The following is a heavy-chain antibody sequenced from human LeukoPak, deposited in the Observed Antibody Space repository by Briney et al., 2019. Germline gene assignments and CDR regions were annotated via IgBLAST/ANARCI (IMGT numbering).Heavy chain of an antibody. D-gene: IGHD1-26*01. CDR3: STYYNAQGDY. J-gene: IGHJ4*02. Sequence: KPGGSLRLSCAASGFTFSNAWMSWVRQAPGKGLEWVVRIYTNTDGGATEYAAPVKGRFTISRDDSKNTVLLQMSSLKIEDTAVYYCSTYYNAQGDYRGQGTLVTVSS. CDR1: GFTFSNAW. CDR2: IYTNTDGGAT. V-gene: IGHV3-15*01.